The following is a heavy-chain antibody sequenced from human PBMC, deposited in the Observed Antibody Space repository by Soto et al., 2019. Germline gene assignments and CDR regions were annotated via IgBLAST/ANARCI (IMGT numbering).Heavy chain of an antibody. CDR3: ARVYSSALYYFDY. Sequence: ASETLSLTCTVSGGSVSSGSYYWSWIRQPPGKGLEWIGYIYYSGSTNYNPSLKSRVTISVDTSKNQFSLKLSSVTAADTAVYYCARVYSSALYYFDYWGQGTLVTVSS. CDR2: IYYSGST. V-gene: IGHV4-61*01. J-gene: IGHJ4*02. D-gene: IGHD6-19*01. CDR1: GGSVSSGSYY.